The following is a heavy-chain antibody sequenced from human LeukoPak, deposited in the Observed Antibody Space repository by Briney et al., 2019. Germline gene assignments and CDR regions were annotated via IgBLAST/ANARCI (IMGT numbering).Heavy chain of an antibody. Sequence: SETLSLTCAVYGGSFSGYYWSWIRQSPGKGLEWIGETYHSGSTNYNSSLKSRVTISLDTSKNQFSLKLSSVTAADTAVYYCARGRRIVVVLGATRTHRDYYMDVWGKGTTVTISS. V-gene: IGHV4-34*01. CDR1: GGSFSGYY. J-gene: IGHJ6*03. CDR2: TYHSGST. D-gene: IGHD2-15*01. CDR3: ARGRRIVVVLGATRTHRDYYMDV.